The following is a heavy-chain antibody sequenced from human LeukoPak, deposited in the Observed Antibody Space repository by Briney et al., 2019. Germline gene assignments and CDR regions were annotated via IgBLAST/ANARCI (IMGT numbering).Heavy chain of an antibody. J-gene: IGHJ4*02. D-gene: IGHD5-24*01. CDR1: GFTFSSYG. CDR2: ISTSSSYI. V-gene: IGHV3-21*01. CDR3: ARDRWLQSQRYFDY. Sequence: GRSLRLSCAASGFTFSSYGMHWVRQAPGKGLEWVSSISTSSSYIYYADSVKGRFTISRDNAKNSLYLQMDSLRAEDTAVYYCARDRWLQSQRYFDYWGQGILVTVSS.